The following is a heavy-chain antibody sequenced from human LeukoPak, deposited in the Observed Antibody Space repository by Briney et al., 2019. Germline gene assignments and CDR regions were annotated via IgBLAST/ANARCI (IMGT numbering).Heavy chain of an antibody. CDR3: LRAWGSYRANFDY. D-gene: IGHD3-16*02. J-gene: IGHJ4*02. Sequence: SETLSLTCTVSGGSISSSSYYWGWIRQPPGKGLEWIGSIFYSGTTTYNPSLRSRATISVDTSKKQFSLKLTSVTAADTAVYYCLRAWGSYRANFDYWGQGTLVTVSS. CDR2: IFYSGTT. V-gene: IGHV4-39*01. CDR1: GGSISSSSYY.